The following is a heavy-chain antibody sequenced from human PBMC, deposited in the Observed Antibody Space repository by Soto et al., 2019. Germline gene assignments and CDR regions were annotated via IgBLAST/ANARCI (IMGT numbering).Heavy chain of an antibody. Sequence: GGSLRLSCAASGFTVSSNYMSWVRQAPGKGLEWVSVIYSGGSTYYADSVKGRFTLSRHNSKNTLYLERNRLRAEDTAVYYWARERRAVVGATNWFDPWGQGTLVTVSS. CDR1: GFTVSSNY. J-gene: IGHJ5*02. D-gene: IGHD1-26*01. CDR2: IYSGGST. V-gene: IGHV3-53*04. CDR3: ARERRAVVGATNWFDP.